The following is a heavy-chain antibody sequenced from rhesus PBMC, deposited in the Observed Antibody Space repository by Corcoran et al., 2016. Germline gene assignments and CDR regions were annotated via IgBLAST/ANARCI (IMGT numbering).Heavy chain of an antibody. J-gene: IGHJ5-1*01. Sequence: QVQLQESGPGLVKPSETLSRTCVVSGGSSSSSNWWTWIRQSPGKGLEWTGNIGGERGKTNNNPSLQRRVTTSPNTSTNQFCRKIRTVLTADTAVYYCARHPHPFSDSGAWGNRFDVWGAGILVTVSS. V-gene: IGHV4-65*02. CDR1: GGSSSSSNW. CDR3: ARHPHPFSDSGAWGNRFDV. CDR2: IGGERGKT. D-gene: IGHD6-31*01.